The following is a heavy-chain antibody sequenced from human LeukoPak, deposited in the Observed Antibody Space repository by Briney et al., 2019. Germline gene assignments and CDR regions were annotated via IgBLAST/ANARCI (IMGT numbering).Heavy chain of an antibody. V-gene: IGHV3-7*01. Sequence: HSGGSLRLSCAASGVTFSNYWMTWVRQAPGKGLEWVASIKQDGSEKYYVDSVKGRFTISRDNAKNSLYLQMNSLRAEDTAVYYCAREFCSSTNCYFDYWGQGTLVTVSS. CDR1: GVTFSNYW. CDR3: AREFCSSTNCYFDY. CDR2: IKQDGSEK. J-gene: IGHJ4*02. D-gene: IGHD2-2*01.